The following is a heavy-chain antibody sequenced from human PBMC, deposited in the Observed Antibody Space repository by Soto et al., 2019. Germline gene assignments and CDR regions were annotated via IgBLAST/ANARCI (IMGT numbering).Heavy chain of an antibody. J-gene: IGHJ4*02. V-gene: IGHV2-5*02. Sequence: QITLNESGPTQVNPRQTLTLTCTFSGFSLTTSGVGVGWIRQSPGKAPEWLALIYWDDDKRYSPSLKSRLTTTKDPSKNRVVPKMAALDPAETAPYYCPHGVFRGFLGWVTPTATFFAFWGQGTPVAVSS. D-gene: IGHD3-3*01. CDR1: GFSLTTSGVG. CDR3: PHGVFRGFLGWVTPTATFFAF. CDR2: IYWDDDK.